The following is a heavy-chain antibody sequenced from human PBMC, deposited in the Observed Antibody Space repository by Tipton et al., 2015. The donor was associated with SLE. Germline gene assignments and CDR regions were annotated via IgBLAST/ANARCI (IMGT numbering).Heavy chain of an antibody. J-gene: IGHJ6*02. D-gene: IGHD6-13*01. CDR2: ISAYNGNT. CDR3: ARASRSSSWYYYYYYGMDV. CDR1: GYTFTSYG. Sequence: QLVQSGAEVKKPGASVKVSCKASGYTFTSYGISWVRQAPGQGLEWMGWISAYNGNTNYAQKLQGRVTMTTDTSTSTAYMELRSLRSDDTAVYYCARASRSSSWYYYYYYGMDVWGQGTTVTVSS. V-gene: IGHV1-18*01.